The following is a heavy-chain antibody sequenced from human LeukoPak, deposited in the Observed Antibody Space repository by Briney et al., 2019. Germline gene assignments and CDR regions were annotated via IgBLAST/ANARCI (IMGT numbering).Heavy chain of an antibody. Sequence: GGSLRLSCAASGFTFSSYSMNWVRQAPGKGLEWVSSISSSSSYIYYADSVKGRFTISRDNAKNSLYLQMNGLKIEDTAIYFCARDPDGDYDFDYWGQGTLVTVSS. V-gene: IGHV3-21*01. J-gene: IGHJ4*02. CDR2: ISSSSSYI. CDR3: ARDPDGDYDFDY. D-gene: IGHD4-17*01. CDR1: GFTFSSYS.